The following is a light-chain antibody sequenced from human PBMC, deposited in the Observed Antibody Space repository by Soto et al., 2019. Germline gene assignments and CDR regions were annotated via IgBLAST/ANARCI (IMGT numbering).Light chain of an antibody. V-gene: IGLV3-1*01. CDR3: QAWDSSTAGV. J-gene: IGLJ2*01. Sequence: SYELTQPPSVSVSPGQTASITCSGDKLGDKYACWYQQKPGQSPVLVIYQDSKRPSGIPERFSGSNSGNTATLTISGTQAMDEADYCCQAWDSSTAGVFGGGTKLTVL. CDR2: QDS. CDR1: KLGDKY.